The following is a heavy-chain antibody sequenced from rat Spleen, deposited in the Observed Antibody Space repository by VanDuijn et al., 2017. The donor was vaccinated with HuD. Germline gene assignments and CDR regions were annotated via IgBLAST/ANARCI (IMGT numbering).Heavy chain of an antibody. V-gene: IGHV2-1*01. CDR3: TRVNPYFDY. CDR1: GFSLTSYD. D-gene: IGHD1-11*01. J-gene: IGHJ2*01. CDR2: IWGDGNT. Sequence: QVQLKESGPGLVLPSQTLSLTCTVSGFSLTSYDVHWVRQPPGKGLEWMGRIWGDGNTDYNSGLNSRLSISRDTSKSKVFLKINSLQTEDTAISYCTRVNPYFDYWGQGVMVTVSS.